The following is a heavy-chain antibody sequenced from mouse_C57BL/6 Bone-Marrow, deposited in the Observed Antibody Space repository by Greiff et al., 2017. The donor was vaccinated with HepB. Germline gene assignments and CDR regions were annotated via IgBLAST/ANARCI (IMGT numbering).Heavy chain of an antibody. Sequence: EVKLQESGPGMVKPSQSLSLTCTVTGYSITSGYDWHWIRHFPGNKLEWMGYISYSGSTNYNPSLKSRISITNDTSKNHFFLKLNSVTTEDTATYYCARGGDSSGYWFAYWGQGTLVTVSA. D-gene: IGHD3-2*02. CDR1: GYSITSGYD. J-gene: IGHJ3*01. V-gene: IGHV3-1*01. CDR3: ARGGDSSGYWFAY. CDR2: ISYSGST.